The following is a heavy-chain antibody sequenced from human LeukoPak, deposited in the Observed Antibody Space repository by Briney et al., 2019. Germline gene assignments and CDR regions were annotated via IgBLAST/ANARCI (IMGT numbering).Heavy chain of an antibody. CDR1: GGSISSSTYY. D-gene: IGHD3-10*01. V-gene: IGHV4-39*01. J-gene: IGHJ4*02. Sequence: SETLSLTCTVSGGSISSSTYYWGWVRQPPGKGLEWSGTIYYSGSTHYNPSLKSRVTISVDTPKDQFSLKLSSVTAADTAVYYCARLYCGSGCLDHWGQGTLVTVSS. CDR3: ARLYCGSGCLDH. CDR2: IYYSGST.